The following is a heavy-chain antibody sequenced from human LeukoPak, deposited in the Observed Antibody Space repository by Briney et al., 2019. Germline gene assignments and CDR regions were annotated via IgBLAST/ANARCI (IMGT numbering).Heavy chain of an antibody. J-gene: IGHJ4*02. CDR3: PSEFRVVRGIMIDY. D-gene: IGHD3-10*01. V-gene: IGHV3-48*03. CDR2: SSSSGSTR. Sequence: PGGALRLSCAASGFTFSSYEMSGVRQAPGKGREGVSYSSSSGSTRYYADSVKGRFTISRDNAQHSLYLQMNSLRAEDTAVYYCPSEFRVVRGIMIDYWRQGILVTVSS. CDR1: GFTFSSYE.